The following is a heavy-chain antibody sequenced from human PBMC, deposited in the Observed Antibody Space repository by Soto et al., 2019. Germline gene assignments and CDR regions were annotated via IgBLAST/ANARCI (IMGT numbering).Heavy chain of an antibody. V-gene: IGHV2-26*01. CDR1: GFSLTNNKMG. J-gene: IGHJ6*02. D-gene: IGHD5-12*01. CDR3: ARISGGSPYYYAMDV. Sequence: QVTLKESGPVLVKPTETLTLTCTVSGFSLTNNKMGVSWIRQPPGKALEWLANIFSSDEKSYSTSLKSRLTISPDTSKSQVVLKVTNMDPVDTATYYCARISGGSPYYYAMDVWGQGTTVTVSS. CDR2: IFSSDEK.